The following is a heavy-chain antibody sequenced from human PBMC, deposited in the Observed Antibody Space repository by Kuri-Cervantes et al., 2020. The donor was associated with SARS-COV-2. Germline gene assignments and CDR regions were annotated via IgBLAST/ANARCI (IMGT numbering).Heavy chain of an antibody. J-gene: IGHJ3*02. Sequence: GESLKISCKASGYTFTSYGISWVRQAPGQGLEWMGWISAYNGNTNYAQKLQGRVTMTTDTSTSTAYMELRSLRSDDTAVYYCTTGGTTTSFAFDIWGQGTMVTVSS. CDR2: ISAYNGNT. CDR1: GYTFTSYG. D-gene: IGHD1-1*01. V-gene: IGHV1-18*01. CDR3: TTGGTTTSFAFDI.